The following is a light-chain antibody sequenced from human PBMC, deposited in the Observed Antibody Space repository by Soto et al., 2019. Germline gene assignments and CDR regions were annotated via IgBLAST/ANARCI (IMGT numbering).Light chain of an antibody. J-gene: IGKJ2*01. CDR3: HQYGGSLPYT. CDR1: QSVSSSY. CDR2: GAA. V-gene: IGKV3-20*01. Sequence: EIVLTQSPGTLSLSPGERATLSCRASQSVSSSYLAWYQQKPGQAPRLLIYGAASRATGIPDRFSGSGAGTDFTLTISRLEPEDFAVYYCHQYGGSLPYTFGQGTKLAIK.